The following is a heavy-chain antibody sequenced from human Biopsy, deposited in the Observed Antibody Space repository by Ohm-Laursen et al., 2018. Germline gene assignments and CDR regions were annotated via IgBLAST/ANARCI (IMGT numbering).Heavy chain of an antibody. D-gene: IGHD3-10*01. Sequence: TLSLTCGVYGGSFSGYYCSWIRQPPGKGLEWIGEINDSGRTNYNPPLRSRVTFSVDTSKNHFSLKLSSVTAADTAVYYCARGTNYYGSGRNRHWFDPWGQGTQVTVSS. CDR2: INDSGRT. CDR3: ARGTNYYGSGRNRHWFDP. V-gene: IGHV4-34*01. CDR1: GGSFSGYY. J-gene: IGHJ5*02.